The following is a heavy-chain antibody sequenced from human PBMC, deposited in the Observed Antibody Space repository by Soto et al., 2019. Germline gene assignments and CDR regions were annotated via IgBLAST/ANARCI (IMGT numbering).Heavy chain of an antibody. J-gene: IGHJ4*02. CDR2: IYHSGST. D-gene: IGHD5-18*01. CDR1: GGSLSSSNW. V-gene: IGHV4-4*02. CDR3: ARDSSGYSYGSTYFDY. Sequence: LSLPCAVSGGSLSSSNWWSWVRQPPGKGLEWIGEIYHSGSTNYNPSLKSRVTISVDKSKNQFSLKLSSVTAADTAVYYCARDSSGYSYGSTYFDYWGQGTLVTVSS.